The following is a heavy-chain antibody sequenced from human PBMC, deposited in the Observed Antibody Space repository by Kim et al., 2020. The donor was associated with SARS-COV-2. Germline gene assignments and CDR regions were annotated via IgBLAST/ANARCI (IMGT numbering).Heavy chain of an antibody. J-gene: IGHJ6*02. CDR2: IYPGDSDT. Sequence: GESLKISCKGSGYSFTSYWIGWVRQMPGKGLEWMGIIYPGDSDTRYSPSFQGQVTISADKSISTAYLQWSSLKASDTAMYYCARTHFPSIFGVVISALDYGMDVWGQGTTVTVSS. D-gene: IGHD3-3*01. CDR3: ARTHFPSIFGVVISALDYGMDV. V-gene: IGHV5-51*01. CDR1: GYSFTSYW.